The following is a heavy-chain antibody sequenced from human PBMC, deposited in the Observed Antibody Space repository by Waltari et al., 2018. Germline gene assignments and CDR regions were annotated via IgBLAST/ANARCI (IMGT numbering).Heavy chain of an antibody. J-gene: IGHJ4*02. CDR1: GFTFSSYG. D-gene: IGHD4-17*01. CDR2: IRYDGSNK. Sequence: QVQLVESGGGVVQPGGSLRLSCAASGFTFSSYGMHWVRQAPGKGLEWVALIRYDGSNKYYADSVKGRFTISRDNSKNTLYLQMNSLRAEDTAVYYCASKTLRPYFDYWGQGTLVTVSS. CDR3: ASKTLRPYFDY. V-gene: IGHV3-30*02.